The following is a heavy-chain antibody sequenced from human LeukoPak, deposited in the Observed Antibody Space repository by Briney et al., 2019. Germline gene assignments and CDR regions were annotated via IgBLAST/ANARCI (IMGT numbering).Heavy chain of an antibody. D-gene: IGHD6-13*01. CDR2: IYYSGST. Sequence: SETLSLTCTVSGGSISSSSYYWGWIRQPPGKGLEWIGSIYYSGSTYYNPSLTSRVTISVDTSKNQFSLKLRSVTAADTAVYYCARDRLTAAGFDYWGQGTLVTVSS. J-gene: IGHJ4*02. V-gene: IGHV4-39*07. CDR3: ARDRLTAAGFDY. CDR1: GGSISSSSYY.